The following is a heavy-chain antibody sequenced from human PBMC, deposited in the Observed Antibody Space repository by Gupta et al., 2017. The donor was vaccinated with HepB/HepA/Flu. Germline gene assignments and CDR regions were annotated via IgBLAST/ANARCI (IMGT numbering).Heavy chain of an antibody. J-gene: IGHJ3*02. CDR3: AREGDYQLPDAVDI. D-gene: IGHD2-2*01. CDR2: FYYSGSG. CDR1: GGSMISHY. Sequence: QVQLQESRPGLLLPSEALSLTCSVSGGSMISHYWSWIRQPPGKGLEWIGSFYYSGSGNYNPSLKSRATISVDTSKNQFSLTLTSVTAADTAVYDCAREGDYQLPDAVDIWGQGTMGTVSS. V-gene: IGHV4-59*11.